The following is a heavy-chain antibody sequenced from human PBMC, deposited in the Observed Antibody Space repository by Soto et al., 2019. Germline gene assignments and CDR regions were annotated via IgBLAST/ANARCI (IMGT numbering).Heavy chain of an antibody. CDR3: ASSEASHYDFWSGYYPIGAPFDY. J-gene: IGHJ4*02. V-gene: IGHV1-18*01. Sequence: ASVKVSCKASGYTFTSYGISWVRQAPGQGLERMGWISAYNGNTNYAQKLQGRVTMTTDTSTSTAYMELRSLRSDDTAVYYCASSEASHYDFWSGYYPIGAPFDYWGQGTLVTVSS. CDR2: ISAYNGNT. CDR1: GYTFTSYG. D-gene: IGHD3-3*01.